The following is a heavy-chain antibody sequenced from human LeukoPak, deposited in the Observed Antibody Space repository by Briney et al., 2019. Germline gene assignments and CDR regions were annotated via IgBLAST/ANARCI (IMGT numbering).Heavy chain of an antibody. CDR3: AKDEYSGSYLAPDY. Sequence: HPGGSLRLFCAASGFTFSSYGMHSVRQAPGKGLEWVAVIWYDGSNKYYADSVKGRFTISRDNSKNTLYLQMNSLRAEDTAVYYCAKDEYSGSYLAPDYWGQGTLVTVSS. V-gene: IGHV3-33*06. D-gene: IGHD1-26*01. CDR1: GFTFSSYG. J-gene: IGHJ4*02. CDR2: IWYDGSNK.